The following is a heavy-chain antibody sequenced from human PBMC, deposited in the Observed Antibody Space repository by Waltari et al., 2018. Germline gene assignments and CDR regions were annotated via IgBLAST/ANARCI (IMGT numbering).Heavy chain of an antibody. V-gene: IGHV3-7*01. Sequence: EVQLVESGGGLVQPGGSLRVSCVASGFTFMNYWMSWVRQAPGKGLGGVASIRKEGGEEYYVDSLKGRFTVSRNNATNSLHLHMDSLRVEDTAIYYCARDSAPYSNYADAIDIWGQGTMVIVSS. D-gene: IGHD4-4*01. CDR1: GFTFMNYW. CDR3: ARDSAPYSNYADAIDI. CDR2: IRKEGGEE. J-gene: IGHJ3*02.